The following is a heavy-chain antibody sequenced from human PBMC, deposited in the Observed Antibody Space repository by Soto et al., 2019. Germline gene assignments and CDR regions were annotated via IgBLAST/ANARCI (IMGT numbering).Heavy chain of an antibody. CDR3: ARAGIYSTPYYYYMDG. D-gene: IGHD6-13*01. CDR2: INPNSGGT. J-gene: IGHJ6*03. CDR1: GYTFTGYY. Sequence: ASVKVSCKASGYTFTGYYMHWVRQAPGQGLEWMGWINPNSGGTNYAQKFQGWVTMTRDTSISTAYMELSRLRSDDTAVYYCARAGIYSTPYYYYMDGRGKRTTVTVSS. V-gene: IGHV1-2*04.